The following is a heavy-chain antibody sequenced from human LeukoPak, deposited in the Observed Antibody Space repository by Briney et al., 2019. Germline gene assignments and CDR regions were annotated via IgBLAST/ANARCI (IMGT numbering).Heavy chain of an antibody. D-gene: IGHD6-19*01. Sequence: ASVKVSCKASGYTFTGYYMHWVRQAPGQGLEWMGWINPNSGGTNYAQKFQGRVTMTRDTSISTAYMELSRLRSDDTAVYYCARGQTGYSSGWYPYYFDYWGQGTLVTVSS. CDR1: GYTFTGYY. CDR2: INPNSGGT. V-gene: IGHV1-2*02. J-gene: IGHJ4*02. CDR3: ARGQTGYSSGWYPYYFDY.